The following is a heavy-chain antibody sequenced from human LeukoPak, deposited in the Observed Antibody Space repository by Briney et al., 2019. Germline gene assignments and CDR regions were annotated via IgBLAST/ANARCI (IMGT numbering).Heavy chain of an antibody. CDR1: GFTFSSYA. V-gene: IGHV3-23*01. CDR2: ISGSGGST. J-gene: IGHJ4*02. Sequence: GGSLRLSCAVSGFTFSSYAMSWVRQAPGKGLEWVSAISGSGGSTYYADSVKGRFTISRDNSKNTLYLQMNSLRAEDTAVYYCATGESGSYYDSPYYYWGQGTLVTVSS. D-gene: IGHD1-26*01. CDR3: ATGESGSYYDSPYYY.